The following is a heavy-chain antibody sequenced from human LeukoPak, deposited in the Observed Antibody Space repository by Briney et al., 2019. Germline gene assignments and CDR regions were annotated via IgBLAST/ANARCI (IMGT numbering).Heavy chain of an antibody. CDR3: ARGGGRCGGDCDSSDS. CDR2: MYNCGST. J-gene: IGHJ4*02. Sequence: SEPLSLTCSVSGDSISSNYWSWIRHPPGKGLELIGYMYNCGSTNYHPSLKSRITISVHMSKHHFSLMLSAANAADTAVYFCARGGGRCGGDCDSSDSWGRGTIVTVS. CDR1: GDSISSNY. V-gene: IGHV4-59*12. D-gene: IGHD2-21*02.